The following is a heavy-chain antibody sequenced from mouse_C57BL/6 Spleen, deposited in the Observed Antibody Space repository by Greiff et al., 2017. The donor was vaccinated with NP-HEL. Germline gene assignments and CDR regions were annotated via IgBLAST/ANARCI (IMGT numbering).Heavy chain of an antibody. V-gene: IGHV5-16*01. CDR3: ARVGYGQYYFDY. CDR2: INYDGSST. J-gene: IGHJ2*01. Sequence: EVHLVESAGGLVQPGSSMKLSCTASGFTFSDYYMAWVRQVPEKGLEWVANINYDGSSTYYLDSLKSRFIISRDNAKNILYLQMSSLKSEDTATYYCARVGYGQYYFDYWGQGTTLTVSS. CDR1: GFTFSDYY. D-gene: IGHD1-2*01.